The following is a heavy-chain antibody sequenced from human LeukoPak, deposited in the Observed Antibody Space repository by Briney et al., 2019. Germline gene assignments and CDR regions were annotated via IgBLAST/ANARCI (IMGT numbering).Heavy chain of an antibody. D-gene: IGHD6-13*01. V-gene: IGHV3-9*01. J-gene: IGHJ4*02. CDR3: AKGSLIAASGTLFDF. CDR2: LGWNGDIV. CDR1: GFTFDDYS. Sequence: GRSLRLSCAASGFTFDDYSMHWVRQSPGKGLEWLSGLGWNGDIVDFADSVKGRFTISRDNAKNSLYLQMDSLKTEDTALYYCAKGSLIAASGTLFDFWGQGTRVTVSS.